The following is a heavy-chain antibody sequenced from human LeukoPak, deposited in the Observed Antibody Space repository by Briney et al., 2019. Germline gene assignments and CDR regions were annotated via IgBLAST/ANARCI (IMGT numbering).Heavy chain of an antibody. CDR2: IYYSGST. V-gene: IGHV4-39*01. CDR1: GGSISSSSYY. J-gene: IGHJ4*02. Sequence: SETLSLTCSLSGGSISSSSYYWAWIRQPPGKGLEWIGNIYYSGSTYYNPSLKSRVTISVDTSKNQFSLKLSSVTAADTAVHYCARDSSAWYEEPFDYWGQGTLVTVSS. CDR3: ARDSSAWYEEPFDY. D-gene: IGHD6-19*01.